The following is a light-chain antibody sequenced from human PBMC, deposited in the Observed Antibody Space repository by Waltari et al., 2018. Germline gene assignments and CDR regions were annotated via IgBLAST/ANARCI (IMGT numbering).Light chain of an antibody. CDR2: QDT. Sequence: SYELTHPPSVSVSPGQTTSIPCSGAKLVETYAYWYQQQPGQYPIVFISQDTMRPSGIPERFPGYNSGNTATLNISGTQAMDEADYYCQAWDSSTEHVVFGGGTKLTVL. V-gene: IGLV3-1*01. CDR1: KLVETY. J-gene: IGLJ2*01. CDR3: QAWDSSTEHVV.